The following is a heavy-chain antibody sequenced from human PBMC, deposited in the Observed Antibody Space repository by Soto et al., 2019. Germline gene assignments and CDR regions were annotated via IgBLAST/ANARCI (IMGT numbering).Heavy chain of an antibody. Sequence: SLILSCAASVFIFGSFGMHWVRQAPGKGLEWVAVISYDGSRKTYADSVKGRFTVSRDRSKNTLYLQMNSLRVEDTAVYYCAKVRGLYYDTSGYYFDYWGQGALVTVSS. CDR2: ISYDGSRK. CDR3: AKVRGLYYDTSGYYFDY. J-gene: IGHJ4*02. V-gene: IGHV3-30*18. D-gene: IGHD3-22*01. CDR1: VFIFGSFG.